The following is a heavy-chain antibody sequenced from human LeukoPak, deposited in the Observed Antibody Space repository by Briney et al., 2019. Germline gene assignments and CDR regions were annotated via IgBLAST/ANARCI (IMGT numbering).Heavy chain of an antibody. CDR3: AKDDQHVLRYFDWLSDSHYFDY. CDR2: ISYDGSNK. J-gene: IGHJ4*02. D-gene: IGHD3-9*01. CDR1: GFTFSSYG. Sequence: GRSLRLSCAASGFTFSSYGMHWVRQAPGKGLEWVAVISYDGSNKYYADSVKGRFTISRDNSKNTLYLQMNSLRAEDTAVYYCAKDDQHVLRYFDWLSDSHYFDYWGQGTLVTVSS. V-gene: IGHV3-30*18.